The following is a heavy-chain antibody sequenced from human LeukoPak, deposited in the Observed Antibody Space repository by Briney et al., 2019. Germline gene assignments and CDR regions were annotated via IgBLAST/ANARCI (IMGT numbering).Heavy chain of an antibody. CDR3: ARPRGSYRPYHFDY. Sequence: GGSLRLSCAASGFTFSSYGMTWVRQAPGKGLEWVANIRQDGSEKFYVDSVKGRFTISRDNVKNSLYLQMNSLRGEDTAVYYCARPRGSYRPYHFDYWGQGTLVTVSS. CDR2: IRQDGSEK. V-gene: IGHV3-7*01. J-gene: IGHJ4*02. D-gene: IGHD3-16*02. CDR1: GFTFSSYG.